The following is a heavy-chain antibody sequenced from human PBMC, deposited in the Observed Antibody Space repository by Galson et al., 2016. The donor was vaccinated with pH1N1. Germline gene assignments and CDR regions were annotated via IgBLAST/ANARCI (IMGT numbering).Heavy chain of an antibody. J-gene: IGHJ6*02. D-gene: IGHD3-10*01. V-gene: IGHV3-33*03. CDR2: IWYEGSNK. Sequence: SLRLSCAASGFTFSDFVMHWVRQAPGRGLEWVALIWYEGSNKYYADSVKGRFTISRDNSKTTLYLQASSLRPEDTAMYYCAKEVTSGSPLGYYFSYGLDFWGQGTTVTVSS. CDR1: GFTFSDFV. CDR3: AKEVTSGSPLGYYFSYGLDF.